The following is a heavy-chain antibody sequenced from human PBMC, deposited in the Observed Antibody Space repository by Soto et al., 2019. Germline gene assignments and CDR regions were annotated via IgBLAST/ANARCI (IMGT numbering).Heavy chain of an antibody. D-gene: IGHD6-19*01. V-gene: IGHV4-34*01. J-gene: IGHJ4*02. Sequence: QVQLQQWGAGLLKPSETLSLTCAVYGGSFSGYYWSWIRQPPGKGLEWIGEINHSGSTNYNPSLKRRITISVDTSKNQFYLKLSSVTAADTAVYYCAREVKVAGTDFDYWGQGTLVTVSS. CDR3: AREVKVAGTDFDY. CDR2: INHSGST. CDR1: GGSFSGYY.